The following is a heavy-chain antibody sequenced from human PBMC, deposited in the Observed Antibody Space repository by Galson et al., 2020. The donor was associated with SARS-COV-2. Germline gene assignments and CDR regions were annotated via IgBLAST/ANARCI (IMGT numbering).Heavy chain of an antibody. V-gene: IGHV3-11*01. D-gene: IGHD4-17*01. CDR3: ARESMTTVTAPAFDI. Sequence: VKGRFTISRDNAKNSLYLQMNSLRAEDTAVYYCARESMTTVTAPAFDIWGQGTMVTVSS. J-gene: IGHJ3*02.